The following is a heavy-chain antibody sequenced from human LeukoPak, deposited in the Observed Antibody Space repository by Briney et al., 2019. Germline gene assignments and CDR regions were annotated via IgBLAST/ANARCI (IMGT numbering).Heavy chain of an antibody. Sequence: SETLSLTCTVSGGSISSYYWSWIRQPPGKGLERIGYIYYSGSTNYNPSLKSRVTIPVDTSKNQSSLKLSSVTAADTAVYYCARDTTTYSSSWPDAFDIWGQGTMVTVSS. V-gene: IGHV4-59*01. CDR3: ARDTTTYSSSWPDAFDI. D-gene: IGHD6-13*01. CDR2: IYYSGST. CDR1: GGSISSYY. J-gene: IGHJ3*02.